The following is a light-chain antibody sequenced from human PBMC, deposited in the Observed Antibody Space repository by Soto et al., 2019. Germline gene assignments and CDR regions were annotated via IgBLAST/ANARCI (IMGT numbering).Light chain of an antibody. V-gene: IGKV3-11*01. Sequence: EIVLTQSPATLSLSPGERATLSCRASQSVSSYLAWYQQKPGQAPRLLIYDASNRATGIPARFSGSGSGTDFTLTISSLGPEDFAVYYCQQRSNWPLITFGQGKRLEIK. J-gene: IGKJ5*01. CDR2: DAS. CDR3: QQRSNWPLIT. CDR1: QSVSSY.